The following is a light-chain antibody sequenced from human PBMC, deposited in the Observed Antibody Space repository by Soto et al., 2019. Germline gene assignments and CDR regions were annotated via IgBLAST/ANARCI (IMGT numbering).Light chain of an antibody. CDR3: VLYMCSAYVV. CDR1: SGSVSTSYY. J-gene: IGLJ2*01. Sequence: QAVVTQEPSFSVSPGGTVTLTCGLSSGSVSTSYYPSWYQQTPGQAPRTLIYSTNTRSSGVPDRFSGSILGNKAALTITGAQADDESDYYCVLYMCSAYVVFGGGTKLTVL. CDR2: STN. V-gene: IGLV8-61*01.